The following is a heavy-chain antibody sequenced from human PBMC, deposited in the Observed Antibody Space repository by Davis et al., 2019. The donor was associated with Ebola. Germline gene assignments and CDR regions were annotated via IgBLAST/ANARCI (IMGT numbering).Heavy chain of an antibody. CDR3: ATDYH. CDR2: INHRGST. D-gene: IGHD3-3*01. CDR1: GGSISSGDYY. V-gene: IGHV4-61*08. Sequence: SETLSLTCTVSGGSISSGDYYWSWIRQPPGKGLEGIGEINHRGSTKYNPSLKSRVTISVDTSKNQFSLKLNSVTAADTAVYYCATDYHWVQGTLVTVSS. J-gene: IGHJ5*02.